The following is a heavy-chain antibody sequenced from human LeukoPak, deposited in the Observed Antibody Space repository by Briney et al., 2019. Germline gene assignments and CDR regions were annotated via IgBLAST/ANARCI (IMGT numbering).Heavy chain of an antibody. D-gene: IGHD6-19*01. CDR3: AKDNPSSSGWCDY. CDR1: GFTFGDYS. V-gene: IGHV3-48*01. J-gene: IGHJ4*02. CDR2: IRSSGTTT. Sequence: PGGSLRLSCAASGFTFGDYSMNWVRQAPGKGLEWVSYIRSSGTTTYYADSVKGRFTFSRDNAKNSLYLQMNSLRAEDTAVYYCAKDNPSSSGWCDYWGQGTLVTVSS.